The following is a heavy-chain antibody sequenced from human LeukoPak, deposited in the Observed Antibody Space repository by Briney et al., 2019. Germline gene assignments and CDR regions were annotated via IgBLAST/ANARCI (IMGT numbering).Heavy chain of an antibody. Sequence: GESLKISCKGSGYSFTSYWISWVRQMPGKGLEWMGRIDPSDSYTNYSPSFQGHVTISAGKSISTAYLQWSSLKASDTAMYYCARWVTTIRYYYGMDVWGQGTTVTVSS. J-gene: IGHJ6*02. D-gene: IGHD5-12*01. V-gene: IGHV5-10-1*01. CDR1: GYSFTSYW. CDR2: IDPSDSYT. CDR3: ARWVTTIRYYYGMDV.